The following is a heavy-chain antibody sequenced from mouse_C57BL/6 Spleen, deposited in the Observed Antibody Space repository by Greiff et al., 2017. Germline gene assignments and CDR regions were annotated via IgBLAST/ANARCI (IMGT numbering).Heavy chain of an antibody. Sequence: EVQVVESGPGLVKPSQSLSLTCSVTGYSITSGYYWNWIRQFPGNKLEWMGYISYDGSNNYNPSLKNRISITRDTSKNQFFLKLNSVTTEDTATYYCAGYLYAVDYWGQGTSVTVSS. CDR3: AGYLYAVDY. J-gene: IGHJ4*01. D-gene: IGHD2-2*01. CDR1: GYSITSGYY. V-gene: IGHV3-6*01. CDR2: ISYDGSN.